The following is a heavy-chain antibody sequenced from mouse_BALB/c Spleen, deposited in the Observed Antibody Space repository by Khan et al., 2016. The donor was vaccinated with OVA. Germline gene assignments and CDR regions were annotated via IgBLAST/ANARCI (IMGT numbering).Heavy chain of an antibody. CDR2: ISYSGST. V-gene: IGHV3-2*02. CDR1: GYSITSDYA. J-gene: IGHJ2*01. Sequence: EVQLQESGPGLVKPSQSLSLTCTVTGYSITSDYAWNWIRQFPGNKLEWMGYISYSGSTSYNPSLKSRISLTRDTSKNQFFLLLNSVATEDTATYYCARSIRANWGQGTTLTVSS. CDR3: ARSIRAN.